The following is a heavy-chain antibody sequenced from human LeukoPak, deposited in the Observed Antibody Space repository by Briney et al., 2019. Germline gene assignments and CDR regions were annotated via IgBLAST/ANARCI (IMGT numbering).Heavy chain of an antibody. D-gene: IGHD2-15*01. CDR2: INSGGSST. CDR3: AREDQPRGTFDY. CDR1: GFTFSSYW. Sequence: GGSLRLSCAASGFTFSSYWMHWVRQAPGKGLVWVSRINSGGSSTNYADSVKGRFTISRDNSKNTLYLQMNSLRAEDTAVCYCAREDQPRGTFDYWGQGILVTVSS. V-gene: IGHV3-74*01. J-gene: IGHJ4*02.